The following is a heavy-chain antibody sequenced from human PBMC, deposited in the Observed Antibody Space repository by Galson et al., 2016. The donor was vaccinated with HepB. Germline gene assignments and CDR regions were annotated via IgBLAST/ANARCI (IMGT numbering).Heavy chain of an antibody. CDR2: ICYSGST. J-gene: IGHJ4*02. D-gene: IGHD6-13*01. V-gene: IGHV4-39*01. Sequence: SETLSLTCTVSGGSISSSSYYWGWIRQPPGKGLQWIGTICYSGSTYYTPSLKSRVTISVDTSKNQFSLKLTSVTAADTAVYYCARSGGSWSDYYFDYWGQGTLVTVSS. CDR3: ARSGGSWSDYYFDY. CDR1: GGSISSSSYY.